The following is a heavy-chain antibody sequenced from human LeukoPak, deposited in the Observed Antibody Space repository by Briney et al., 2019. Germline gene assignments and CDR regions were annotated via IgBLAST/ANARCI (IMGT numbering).Heavy chain of an antibody. CDR1: GGTFSTYV. CDR3: ARDAAIYDSSGYYYLW. J-gene: IGHJ4*02. Sequence: ASVKVSCKASGGTFSTYVISWVRQASGQGLGWMGGITPIFGTAKYAQKFQGRVTITADESTSTAYMELSSLRSEDTAVYYCARDAAIYDSSGYYYLWWGQGTLVTVSS. V-gene: IGHV1-69*13. D-gene: IGHD3-22*01. CDR2: ITPIFGTA.